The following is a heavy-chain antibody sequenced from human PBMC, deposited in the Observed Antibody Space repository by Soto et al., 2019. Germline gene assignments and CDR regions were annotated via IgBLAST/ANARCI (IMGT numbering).Heavy chain of an antibody. CDR1: GCTFSSYA. J-gene: IGHJ4*02. Sequence: PGGSLRLSCSASGCTFSSYAMSWARQAPGKGLEWLSAISGSGGSTYYADSVKGRFTISRDNSKNTLYLQMNSLRAEDPAVYYCAKGPSSSSFDYWGQGTLVTVSS. CDR3: AKGPSSSSFDY. V-gene: IGHV3-23*01. D-gene: IGHD6-6*01. CDR2: ISGSGGST.